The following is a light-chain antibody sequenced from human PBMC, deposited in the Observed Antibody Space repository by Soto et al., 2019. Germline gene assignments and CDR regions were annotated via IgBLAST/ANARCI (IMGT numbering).Light chain of an antibody. V-gene: IGLV3-21*04. Sequence: SSELTQPPSVSVAPEKTATITCGGNNIGNKRVHWYRQKPGQAPVLLISYDSDRPSGIPERFSGSNSENTATLTISRVEAGDEADYSCQVWDIMTDNDVFGSGTKLTVL. CDR3: QVWDIMTDNDV. CDR2: YDS. J-gene: IGLJ1*01. CDR1: NIGNKR.